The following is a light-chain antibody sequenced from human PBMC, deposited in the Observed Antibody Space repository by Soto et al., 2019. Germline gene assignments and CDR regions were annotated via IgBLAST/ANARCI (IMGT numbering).Light chain of an antibody. CDR3: QSYDSSLRGWV. CDR1: SSNIGAGYD. Sequence: QAVVTQPPSVSGAPGQRVTISCTGSSSNIGAGYDVHWYQQLPGTAPKLLIYGNSNRPSGVPDRFSGSKSGTSASLAITGLQAEADADYSCQSYDSSLRGWVFGGGTKLTVL. J-gene: IGLJ3*02. CDR2: GNS. V-gene: IGLV1-40*01.